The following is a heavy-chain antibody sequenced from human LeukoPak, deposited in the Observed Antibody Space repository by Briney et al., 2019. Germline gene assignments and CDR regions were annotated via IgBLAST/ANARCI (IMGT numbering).Heavy chain of an antibody. V-gene: IGHV1-2*04. Sequence: ASVKVSCKASVYTFTGYYMHWVRQAPGQGLEWMGWINPDSGGTNYAQKFQGWVTMTRDMSISTAYMELSRLRSDDTAVYYCARDRSSGQGGMDVWGQGTTVTVSS. D-gene: IGHD6-19*01. CDR1: VYTFTGYY. CDR2: INPDSGGT. CDR3: ARDRSSGQGGMDV. J-gene: IGHJ6*02.